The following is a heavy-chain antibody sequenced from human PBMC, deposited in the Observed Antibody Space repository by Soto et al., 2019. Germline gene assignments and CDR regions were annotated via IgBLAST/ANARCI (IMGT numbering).Heavy chain of an antibody. Sequence: ASVKASCKAPGSTFTSYYMHWVRQSPGQGLEWMGIINSSGGSTSYAQKFQGRVTMTRDTSTSTVYMELSSLRSEDTAVYYCARQAEKGYCTSASGRRRAYYYGMDVWGQETTVTVSS. CDR3: ARQAEKGYCTSASGRRRAYYYGMDV. CDR2: INSSGGST. J-gene: IGHJ6*02. CDR1: GSTFTSYY. V-gene: IGHV1-46*01. D-gene: IGHD2-2*01.